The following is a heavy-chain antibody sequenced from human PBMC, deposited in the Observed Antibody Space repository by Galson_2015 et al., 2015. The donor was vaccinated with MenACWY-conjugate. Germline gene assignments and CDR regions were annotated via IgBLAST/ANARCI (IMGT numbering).Heavy chain of an antibody. CDR3: ARDLEVGATGEFGY. CDR2: ITSSSSYI. D-gene: IGHD4/OR15-4a*01. Sequence: SLRLSCAASGSTLSSYVMSWVRQAPAKGLEWVSSITSSSSYIYFADSVKGRFTISRDNAKNSLYLQMNSLRAEDTAVYYCARDLEVGATGEFGYWGQGTLVTVSS. CDR1: GSTLSSYV. J-gene: IGHJ4*02. V-gene: IGHV3-21*01.